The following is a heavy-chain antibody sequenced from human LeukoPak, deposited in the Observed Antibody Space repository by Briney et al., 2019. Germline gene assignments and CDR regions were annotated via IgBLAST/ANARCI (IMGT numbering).Heavy chain of an antibody. CDR3: ARLIYDSSGYYFLDY. V-gene: IGHV4-39*07. D-gene: IGHD3-22*01. CDR1: GGSISSSSYY. Sequence: SETLSLTCTVSGGSISSSSYYWGWIRQPPGKGLEWIGYIYHSGSTYYNPSLKSRVTISVDRSKNQFSLKLSSVTAADTAVYYCARLIYDSSGYYFLDYWGQGTLVTVSS. J-gene: IGHJ4*02. CDR2: IYHSGST.